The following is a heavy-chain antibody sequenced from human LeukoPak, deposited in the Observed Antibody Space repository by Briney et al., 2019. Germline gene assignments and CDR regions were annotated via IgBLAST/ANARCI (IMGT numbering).Heavy chain of an antibody. J-gene: IGHJ4*02. CDR1: GGSISTYY. D-gene: IGHD5-18*01. CDR2: IQSSGRT. V-gene: IGHV4-4*07. CDR3: ARDATLVTWDY. Sequence: PSETLSLTCTVSGGSISTYYWSWIRQPAGKGLEWIGRIQSSGRTNYNPSLKSRVTMAVDTSKNQFSLKLSSVTAADTAVYYCARDATLVTWDYWGQGTLVTVSS.